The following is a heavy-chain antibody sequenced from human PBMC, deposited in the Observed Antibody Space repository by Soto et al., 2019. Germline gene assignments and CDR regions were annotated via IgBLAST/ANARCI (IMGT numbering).Heavy chain of an antibody. D-gene: IGHD5-18*01. CDR3: AKDHTAMPRQDYFDY. CDR1: GFTFSSYA. CDR2: ISGSGGST. Sequence: GSLRLSCAASGFTFSSYAMSWVHQAPGKGLEWVSAISGSGGSTYYADSVKGRFTISRDNSKNTLYLQMNSLRAEDTAVYYCAKDHTAMPRQDYFDYWGQGTLVTVSS. V-gene: IGHV3-23*01. J-gene: IGHJ4*02.